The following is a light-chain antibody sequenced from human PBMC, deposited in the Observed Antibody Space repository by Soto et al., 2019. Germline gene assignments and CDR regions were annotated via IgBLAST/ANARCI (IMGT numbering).Light chain of an antibody. Sequence: LTQPASVSGSPGQSITISCTGTSSDVGGYNYVSWYQQHPGKAPKLMIYEVSNRPSGVSNRFSGSKSGNTASLTISGLQAEDEDDYYCSSYTSSSTLHVFGTGTKVTVL. CDR1: SSDVGGYNY. J-gene: IGLJ1*01. CDR2: EVS. CDR3: SSYTSSSTLHV. V-gene: IGLV2-14*01.